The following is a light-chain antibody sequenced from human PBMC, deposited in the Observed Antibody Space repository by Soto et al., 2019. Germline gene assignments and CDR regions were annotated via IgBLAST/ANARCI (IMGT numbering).Light chain of an antibody. J-gene: IGKJ2*01. CDR1: QDISNY. CDR3: QQYGNLPRT. Sequence: DIQMTQSPSSLSASVGDRVTITCQASQDISNYLNWYQQKPGKAPKLLIYDASNLETGVPSRFSGSGSGTDFTFTICSLQPEDIATYYCQQYGNLPRTFGQGTKLEIK. V-gene: IGKV1-33*01. CDR2: DAS.